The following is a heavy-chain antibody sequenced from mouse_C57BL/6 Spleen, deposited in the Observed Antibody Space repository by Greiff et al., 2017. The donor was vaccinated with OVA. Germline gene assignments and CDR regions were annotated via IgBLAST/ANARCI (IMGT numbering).Heavy chain of an antibody. CDR2: IYPRSGNT. V-gene: IGHV1-81*01. CDR1: GYTFTSYG. D-gene: IGHD1-1*01. CDR3: ARPGSMDYFDY. Sequence: VQLQQSGAELARPGASVKLSCKASGYTFTSYGISWVKQRTGQGLEWIGEIYPRSGNTYYNEKFKGKATLTADKSSSTAYMELRSLTSADSAVSFCARPGSMDYFDYWGQGTTLTVSS. J-gene: IGHJ2*01.